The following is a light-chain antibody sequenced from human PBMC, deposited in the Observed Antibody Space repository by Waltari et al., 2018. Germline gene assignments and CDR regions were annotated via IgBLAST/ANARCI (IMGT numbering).Light chain of an antibody. CDR3: QQYYTYPRT. V-gene: IGKV1-8*01. CDR1: QGISSY. J-gene: IGKJ1*01. CDR2: AAS. Sequence: AIRMTQSPSSFSASTGDRVTITCRASQGISSYLAWYQQKPVKVPKLWMSAASTLHSGVPSRFTGSGSWTDFTLTINCLQSDDFATYYCQQYYTYPRTFGQGTKVEIK.